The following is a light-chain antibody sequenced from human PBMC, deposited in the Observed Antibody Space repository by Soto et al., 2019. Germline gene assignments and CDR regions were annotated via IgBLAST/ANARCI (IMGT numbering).Light chain of an antibody. Sequence: EVVLTQSPGTLSLSRGERATLSCRASERIYSAYLGWYQQKPGQAPRLLIYGTSSRATGIPDRFSGSGSGTDFTLTISRLEPEDFAVYYCQQYKSWPPGLTFGGGTKVEIK. J-gene: IGKJ4*01. CDR1: ERIYSAY. V-gene: IGKV3-20*01. CDR2: GTS. CDR3: QQYKSWPPGLT.